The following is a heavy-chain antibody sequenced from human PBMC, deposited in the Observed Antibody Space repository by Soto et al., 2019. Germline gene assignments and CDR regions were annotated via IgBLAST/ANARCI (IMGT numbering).Heavy chain of an antibody. Sequence: SETLSLTCAVSSGSISSSNWWSWVRQPPGKGLEGIGEIYHCGSTNYNPSLKSRVTISVDKSKNQFSLKLSSVTAADTAVYYCARLTYYYGSGIMDWGQGTLVTVSS. D-gene: IGHD3-10*01. CDR1: SGSISSSNW. CDR2: IYHCGST. V-gene: IGHV4-4*02. J-gene: IGHJ4*02. CDR3: ARLTYYYGSGIMD.